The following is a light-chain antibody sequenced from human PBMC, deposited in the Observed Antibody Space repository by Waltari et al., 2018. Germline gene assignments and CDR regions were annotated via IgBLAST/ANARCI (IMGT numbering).Light chain of an antibody. Sequence: DIVMTQSPDSLARSLGERATINCRSSRSILSSANNKNYLGWYQKKPGQPPKLLFYWASTRQSGVPDRFSASGSGTDFSLTISSLQAEDVAVYYCQEYYTIPPWAFGQGPRWKSN. CDR1: RSILSSANNKNY. CDR3: QEYYTIPPWA. J-gene: IGKJ1*01. CDR2: WAS. V-gene: IGKV4-1*01.